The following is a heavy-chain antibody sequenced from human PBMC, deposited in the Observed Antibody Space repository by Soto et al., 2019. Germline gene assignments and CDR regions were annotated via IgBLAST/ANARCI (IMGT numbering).Heavy chain of an antibody. CDR3: VKGQHADYGDPRTVMDF. CDR1: GFTFSSYA. D-gene: IGHD4-17*01. Sequence: PGGSLRLSCSASGFTFSSYAMHWVRQAPGKGLEYVSAISSNGGSTYYADSVKGRFTISRDNSKNTLYLQMSSLRAEDTAVYYCVKGQHADYGDPRTVMDFWGQGTTVTVSS. J-gene: IGHJ6*02. V-gene: IGHV3-64D*06. CDR2: ISSNGGST.